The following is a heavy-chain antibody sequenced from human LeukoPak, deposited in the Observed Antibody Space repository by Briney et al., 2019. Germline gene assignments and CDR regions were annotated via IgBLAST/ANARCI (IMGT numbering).Heavy chain of an antibody. D-gene: IGHD6-13*01. CDR3: ASSTRGYSSRFGSFDY. CDR2: IKQDGSEK. V-gene: IGHV3-7*01. Sequence: PGGSLRLSCAASGFTFSSYWMSWVRQAPGKGLEWVANIKQDGSEKYYVDSVKGRFTTSRDNAKNSLYLQMNSLRAEDTAVYYCASSTRGYSSRFGSFDYWGQGTLVTVSS. CDR1: GFTFSSYW. J-gene: IGHJ4*02.